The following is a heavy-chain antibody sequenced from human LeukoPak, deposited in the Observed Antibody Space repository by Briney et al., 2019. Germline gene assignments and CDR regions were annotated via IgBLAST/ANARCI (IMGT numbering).Heavy chain of an antibody. CDR3: AKEGRGTTPGY. Sequence: GGSLRLSCAASGFTFTSSDMDWVRQAPGKGLEWVASISSSSSSIYYTNSVKGRFTISRDNAKNSLYLQMSSLRAEDTAVYFCAKEGRGTTPGYWGQGALVTVSS. J-gene: IGHJ4*02. D-gene: IGHD1-14*01. CDR2: ISSSSSSI. CDR1: GFTFTSSD. V-gene: IGHV3-21*01.